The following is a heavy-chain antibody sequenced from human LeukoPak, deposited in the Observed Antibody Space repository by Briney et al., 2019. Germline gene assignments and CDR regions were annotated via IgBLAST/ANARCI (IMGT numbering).Heavy chain of an antibody. CDR3: ARDLQYSYGYDPYY. CDR1: GFTFSTYG. D-gene: IGHD5-18*01. CDR2: IRFDGSKK. Sequence: PGGSLRLSCAASGFTFSTYGMHWVRQAPGKGLEWVAFIRFDGSKKYYADSVKGRFTISRDNSKNTLYLQMNSLRAEDTAVYYCARDLQYSYGYDPYYWGQGTLVTVSS. V-gene: IGHV3-30*02. J-gene: IGHJ4*02.